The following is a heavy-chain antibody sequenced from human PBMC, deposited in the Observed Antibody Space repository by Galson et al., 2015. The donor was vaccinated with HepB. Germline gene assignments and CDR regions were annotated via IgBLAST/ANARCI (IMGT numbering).Heavy chain of an antibody. Sequence: SVKVSCKASGYTFTSYDINWVRQATGQGLEWMGWMNPNSGNTGYAQKFQGRVTMTRNTSISTAYMELSSLRSEDTAVYYCARGSGSYYRGYYYYYGMDDWGQGTTVTVSS. CDR2: MNPNSGNT. CDR3: ARGSGSYYRGYYYYYGMDD. J-gene: IGHJ6*02. D-gene: IGHD3-10*01. V-gene: IGHV1-8*01. CDR1: GYTFTSYD.